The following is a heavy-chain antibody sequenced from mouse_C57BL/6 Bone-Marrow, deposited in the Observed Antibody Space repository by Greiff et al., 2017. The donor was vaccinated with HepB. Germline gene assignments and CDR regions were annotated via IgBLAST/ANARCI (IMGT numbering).Heavy chain of an antibody. CDR3: TRDYYGSPGWYFDV. CDR1: GFTFSSYA. CDR2: ISRGGDYI. D-gene: IGHD1-1*01. J-gene: IGHJ1*03. Sequence: EVQLVESGEGLVKPGGSLKLSCAASGFTFSSYAMSWVRQTPEKRLEWVAYISRGGDYIYYADTVKGRFTISRDNARNTLYRQMSSLKSEDTAMYYGTRDYYGSPGWYFDVCGTGTTVTVSS. V-gene: IGHV5-9-1*02.